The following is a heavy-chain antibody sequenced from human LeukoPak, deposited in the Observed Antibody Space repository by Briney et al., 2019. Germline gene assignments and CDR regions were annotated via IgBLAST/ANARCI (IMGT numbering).Heavy chain of an antibody. CDR1: GFTFSSYG. V-gene: IGHV3-30*18. J-gene: IGHJ4*02. CDR3: AKEPPGYGDYLDY. D-gene: IGHD3-9*01. Sequence: GGSLRLSCAASGFTFSSYGVHWVRQAPGKGLEWVAVISYDGSNKYYADSVKGRFTISRDNSKNTLYLQMNSLRAEDTAVYYCAKEPPGYGDYLDYWGQGTLVTVSS. CDR2: ISYDGSNK.